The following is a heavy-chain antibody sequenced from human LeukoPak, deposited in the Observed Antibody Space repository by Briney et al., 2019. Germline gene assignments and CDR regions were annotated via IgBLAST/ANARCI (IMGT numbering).Heavy chain of an antibody. Sequence: GGSLRLSCAASGFTFSSNYMSWVRQAPGKGLEWVSVIYSGCSTYYADSVKGRFTISRDNSKNTLYLQMNSLRAEDTAVYYCASSRNYDFWSGSSGGYWGQGTLVTVSS. D-gene: IGHD3-3*01. CDR1: GFTFSSNY. CDR3: ASSRNYDFWSGSSGGY. V-gene: IGHV3-66*01. CDR2: IYSGCST. J-gene: IGHJ4*02.